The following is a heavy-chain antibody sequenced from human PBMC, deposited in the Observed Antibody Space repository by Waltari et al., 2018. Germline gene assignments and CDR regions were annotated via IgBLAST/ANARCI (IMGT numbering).Heavy chain of an antibody. CDR2: IYYSGRT. Sequence: QVQLQESGPGLVKPSETLSLTCTVSGGSISSYYWSWIRQPPGKGLEWIGYIYYSGRTNYNPSLKSRVTISVDTSKNQFSLKLSSVTAADTAVYYCARVHPITQYYFDYWGQGTLVTVSS. D-gene: IGHD5-12*01. V-gene: IGHV4-59*01. CDR1: GGSISSYY. CDR3: ARVHPITQYYFDY. J-gene: IGHJ4*02.